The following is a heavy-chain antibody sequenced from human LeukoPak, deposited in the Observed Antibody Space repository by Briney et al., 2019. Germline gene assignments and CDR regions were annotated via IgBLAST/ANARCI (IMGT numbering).Heavy chain of an antibody. CDR3: AREVSGWRGGAFDM. CDR1: GYTFTSYA. Sequence: GASVKVSCKASGYTFTSYAMHWVRQAPGQRLEWMGWINAGNGNTKYSQKFQGRVTITRDTSASTAYMELSSLRSEDTAVYYCAREVSGWRGGAFDMWGQGTMVTVSS. V-gene: IGHV1-3*01. D-gene: IGHD6-19*01. CDR2: INAGNGNT. J-gene: IGHJ3*02.